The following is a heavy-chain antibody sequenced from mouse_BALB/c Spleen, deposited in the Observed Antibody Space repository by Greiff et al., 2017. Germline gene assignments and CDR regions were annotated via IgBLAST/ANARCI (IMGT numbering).Heavy chain of an antibody. J-gene: IGHJ1*01. V-gene: IGHV1-4*02. CDR1: GYTFTSYT. CDR2: INPSSGYT. D-gene: IGHD2-3*01. Sequence: QVQLQQSAAELARPGASVKMSCKASGYTFTSYTMHWVKQRPGQGLEWIGYINPSSGYTEYNQKFKDKTTLTADKSSSTAYMQLSSLTSEDSAVYYCARSAIYDGYFWYFDVWGAGTTVTVSS. CDR3: ARSAIYDGYFWYFDV.